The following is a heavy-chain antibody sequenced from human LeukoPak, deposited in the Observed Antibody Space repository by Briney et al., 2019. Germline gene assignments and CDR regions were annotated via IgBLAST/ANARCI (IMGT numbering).Heavy chain of an antibody. CDR2: ISSSSSTI. D-gene: IGHD3-10*01. CDR3: ARDSFAFNYYGSGRDYYYGMDV. Sequence: GGSLRLSCAASGFTFSSYSMNWVRQAPGKGLEWVSYISSSSSTIYYADSVKGRFTISRDNAKNSLYLQMNSLRAEDTAVYYCARDSFAFNYYGSGRDYYYGMDVWGQGTTVTDSS. V-gene: IGHV3-48*04. J-gene: IGHJ6*02. CDR1: GFTFSSYS.